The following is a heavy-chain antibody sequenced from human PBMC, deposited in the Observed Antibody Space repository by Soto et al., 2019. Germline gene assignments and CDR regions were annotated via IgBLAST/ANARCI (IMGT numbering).Heavy chain of an antibody. V-gene: IGHV3-30*03. CDR3: ARDMRGYNYGPLDY. J-gene: IGHJ4*02. CDR1: GFTFNNYG. Sequence: HPGGSLRLSCAASGFTFNNYGIHWVRQAPGKGLEWVALISFDGRSEYYGDSVKGRFTVSRDNFKNMLYLQMNNLGTEDTALYYCARDMRGYNYGPLDYWGQGVLVTVSS. D-gene: IGHD5-12*01. CDR2: ISFDGRSE.